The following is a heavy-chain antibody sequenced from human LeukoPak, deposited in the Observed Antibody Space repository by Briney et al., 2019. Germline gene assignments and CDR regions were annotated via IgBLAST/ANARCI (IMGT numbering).Heavy chain of an antibody. V-gene: IGHV3-30*02. CDR1: GFTFSSYG. J-gene: IGHJ4*02. Sequence: GGSLRLSCTASGFTFSSYGMHWVRQAPGKGLEWVAYIQYDGSNQQYADSVKGRFSISRDRSKNIPYLQMNSLRAEDTAVYYCARDKSHSGSYYWGEGFDYWGQGTLVTVSS. D-gene: IGHD1-26*01. CDR2: IQYDGSNQ. CDR3: ARDKSHSGSYYWGEGFDY.